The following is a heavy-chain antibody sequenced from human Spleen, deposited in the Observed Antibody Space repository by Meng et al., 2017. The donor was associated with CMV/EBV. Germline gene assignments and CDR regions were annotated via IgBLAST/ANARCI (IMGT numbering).Heavy chain of an antibody. D-gene: IGHD3-10*02. CDR1: GYSFTNYW. Sequence: GESLKISCKGSGYSFTNYWIAWVRQMPGKGLEWMGSIYPGGSDTRYSPSFQGQVTISADKSISTAYLQRSSLKASDTAMYYCARGVRGPNNWFDPWGQGTLVTVSS. J-gene: IGHJ5*02. CDR2: IYPGGSDT. V-gene: IGHV5-51*01. CDR3: ARGVRGPNNWFDP.